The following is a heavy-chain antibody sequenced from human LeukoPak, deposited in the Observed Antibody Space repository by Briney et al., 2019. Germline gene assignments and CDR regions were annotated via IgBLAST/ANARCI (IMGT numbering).Heavy chain of an antibody. D-gene: IGHD3-10*01. V-gene: IGHV3-30*18. CDR3: AKDSYYGSGSYYYYFDY. Sequence: GGSLRLSCAASGFTFSSYGMHWVRQAPGKGLEWVAVISYDGSNKYYADSVKGRFTISRDNSKNTLYLQMNSLRSEDTAVYYCAKDSYYGSGSYYYYFDYWGQGTLVTVSS. CDR1: GFTFSSYG. J-gene: IGHJ4*02. CDR2: ISYDGSNK.